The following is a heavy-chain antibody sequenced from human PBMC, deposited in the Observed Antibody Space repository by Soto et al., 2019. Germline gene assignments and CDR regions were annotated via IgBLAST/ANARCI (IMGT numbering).Heavy chain of an antibody. J-gene: IGHJ4*02. CDR2: ISFDGANI. Sequence: QVQLVESGGGVVQPGTSLRLSCAASGFLSRNYAMHWVRQSPAKGLEWLAVISFDGANIFYAGAAKGRFTISRDNSKQTLYLQLDSLRPEDTGVYFCARDPYGGYIFDSWGQGTQVTLSS. D-gene: IGHD5-12*01. CDR3: ARDPYGGYIFDS. CDR1: GFLSRNYA. V-gene: IGHV3-30-3*01.